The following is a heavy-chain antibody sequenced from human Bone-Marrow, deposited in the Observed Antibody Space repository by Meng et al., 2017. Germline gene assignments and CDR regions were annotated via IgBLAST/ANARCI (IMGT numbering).Heavy chain of an antibody. V-gene: IGHV7-4-1*02. CDR1: GYTFTSYA. Sequence: ASVKVSCKASGYTFTSYAMNWVRQAPGQGLEWMGWINTNTGNPTYAQGFTGRFVFSLDTSVSTTYLQISGLKAEDTAVYYCARDGAYYYDSCGYPSFDYWGQGTLVTVSS. D-gene: IGHD3-22*01. CDR3: ARDGAYYYDSCGYPSFDY. J-gene: IGHJ4*02. CDR2: INTNTGNP.